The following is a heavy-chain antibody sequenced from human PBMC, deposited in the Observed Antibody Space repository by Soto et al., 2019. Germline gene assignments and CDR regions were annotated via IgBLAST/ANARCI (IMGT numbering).Heavy chain of an antibody. Sequence: GGSLRLSCAASGFTFSSYAMHWVRQAPCKGLEWVAVISYDGSNKYYADSVKGRFTISRDNSKNTLYLQMNSLRAEDTAVYYCARVFRLTTVTTPSRYWGQGTLVTVSS. CDR3: ARVFRLTTVTTPSRY. V-gene: IGHV3-30-3*01. CDR2: ISYDGSNK. D-gene: IGHD4-17*01. CDR1: GFTFSSYA. J-gene: IGHJ4*02.